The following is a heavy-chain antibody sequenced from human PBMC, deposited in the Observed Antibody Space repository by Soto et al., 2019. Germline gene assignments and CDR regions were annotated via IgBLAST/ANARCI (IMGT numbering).Heavy chain of an antibody. CDR2: IYYSGST. D-gene: IGHD6-13*01. J-gene: IGHJ1*01. CDR1: GGSISSYY. V-gene: IGHV4-59*01. CDR3: ARGEYSSSWLTPEYFQH. Sequence: SETLSLTCTVSGGSISSYYWSWIRQPPGKGLEWIGYIYYSGSTNYNPSLKSRVTISVDTSKNQFSLKLSSVTAADTAVYYCARGEYSSSWLTPEYFQHWGQGTLVTVSS.